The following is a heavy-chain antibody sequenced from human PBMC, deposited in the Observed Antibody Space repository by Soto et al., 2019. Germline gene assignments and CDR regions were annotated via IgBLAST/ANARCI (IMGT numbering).Heavy chain of an antibody. Sequence: EVQLVESGGGLVKPGGSLRLSCAASGFTFSSYSMNWVRQAPGKGLEWVSSISSSSSYIYYADSVKGRFTISRDNAKNSLYLQMNSLRAEDTAVYYCARGGLTGTTYQAFDIWGQGTMVTVSS. D-gene: IGHD1-20*01. CDR2: ISSSSSYI. J-gene: IGHJ3*02. V-gene: IGHV3-21*01. CDR1: GFTFSSYS. CDR3: ARGGLTGTTYQAFDI.